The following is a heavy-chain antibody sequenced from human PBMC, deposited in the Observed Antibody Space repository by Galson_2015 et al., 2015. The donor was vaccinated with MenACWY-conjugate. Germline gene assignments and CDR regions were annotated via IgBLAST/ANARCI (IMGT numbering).Heavy chain of an antibody. CDR3: ARTNYDTLTGYRQSFDH. D-gene: IGHD3-9*01. V-gene: IGHV2-70*11. Sequence: PALVKPTQTLTLTCSFSEFSLSSSGMCVSWIRQPPGKALEWLARIDWDDDKNYSTSLKTRLTISKDTSKNQVGLTMTNMDPVDTAAYYCARTNYDTLTGYRQSFDHWGQGALVTVSS. J-gene: IGHJ4*02. CDR1: EFSLSSSGMC. CDR2: IDWDDDK.